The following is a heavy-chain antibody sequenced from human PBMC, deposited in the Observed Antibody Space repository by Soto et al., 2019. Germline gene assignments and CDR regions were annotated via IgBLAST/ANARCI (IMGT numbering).Heavy chain of an antibody. CDR1: GGSISSVDYY. J-gene: IGHJ6*02. V-gene: IGHV4-30-4*01. Sequence: SETLSLTCTVSGGSISSVDYYWSWIRQPPGKGLEWIGYIYYSGSTYYNPSLKSRVTISVDTSKNQFSLKLSSVTAADTAVYYCARGKVFPVGGMDVWGQATTVTFSS. CDR2: IYYSGST. CDR3: ARGKVFPVGGMDV.